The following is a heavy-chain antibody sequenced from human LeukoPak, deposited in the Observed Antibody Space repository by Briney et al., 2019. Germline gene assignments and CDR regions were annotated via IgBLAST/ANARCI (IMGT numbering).Heavy chain of an antibody. Sequence: PSETLSLTCTVSGGSISSSGYYWGWIRQPPGKGLEWIGSIYYSGSTYSNPSLKSRLTISVDTSKNQFSLKLSSVTAADTAVYYCARQASSNSASFDYWGQGTLVTVSS. D-gene: IGHD6-13*01. CDR1: GGSISSSGYY. CDR2: IYYSGST. CDR3: ARQASSNSASFDY. J-gene: IGHJ4*02. V-gene: IGHV4-39*01.